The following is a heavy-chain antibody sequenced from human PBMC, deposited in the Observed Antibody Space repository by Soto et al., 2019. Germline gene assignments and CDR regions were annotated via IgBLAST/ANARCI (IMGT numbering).Heavy chain of an antibody. CDR2: INAGNGNS. CDR3: AREARLMVPWAWFDP. Sequence: ASVKVSCKASGNTVPNYAIHWVRQAPGQRLEWMGWINAGNGNSKYSQKFQGRVTITRDTSASTAYMELSSLRSEDTAVYYCAREARLMVPWAWFDPWGQGTLVTVSS. D-gene: IGHD3-10*01. CDR1: GNTVPNYA. V-gene: IGHV1-3*01. J-gene: IGHJ5*02.